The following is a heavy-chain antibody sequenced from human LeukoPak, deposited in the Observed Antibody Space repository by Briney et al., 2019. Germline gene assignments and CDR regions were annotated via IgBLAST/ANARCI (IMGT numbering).Heavy chain of an antibody. CDR1: GGTFSSYA. CDR2: IIPILGIA. CDR3: ARSSFYGSGYYFDY. V-gene: IGHV1-69*04. Sequence: SVKVSCKASGGTFSSYAISWVRQAPGQGLEWMGRIIPILGIANYAQKFQGRVTITADKSTSTAYMEVRSLRSEDTAVYYCARSSFYGSGYYFDYWGQGTLVTVSS. D-gene: IGHD3-10*01. J-gene: IGHJ4*02.